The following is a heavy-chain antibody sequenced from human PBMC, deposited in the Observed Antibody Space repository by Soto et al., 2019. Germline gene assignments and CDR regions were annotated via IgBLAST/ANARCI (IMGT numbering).Heavy chain of an antibody. D-gene: IGHD1-26*01. CDR2: LYYGGST. CDR3: ARQLPVGATSWFDP. V-gene: IGHV4-39*01. Sequence: SETLSLTCSVSGGSINSDDSFWGWVRQSPGKGLEWIGSLYYGGSTFYNPSLKSRVTISLDTSKNQFSLRLTSVTAADSAIYYCARQLPVGATSWFDPWGQGTLVTVSS. CDR1: GGSINSDDSF. J-gene: IGHJ5*02.